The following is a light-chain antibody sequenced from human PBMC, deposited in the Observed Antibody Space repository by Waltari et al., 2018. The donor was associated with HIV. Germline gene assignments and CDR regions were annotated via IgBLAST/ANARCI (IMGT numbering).Light chain of an antibody. V-gene: IGLV1-47*01. CDR2: RNN. CDR1: SPNIGSNY. Sequence: QSVLTQPPSASGTPGQRATIPCSGGSPNIGSNYVYWYQQLPGTAPKLLIYRNNQRPSGVPDRFSGSKSGTSASLAISGLRSEDEADYYCAAWDDSLSADVFGTGTKVTVL. J-gene: IGLJ1*01. CDR3: AAWDDSLSADV.